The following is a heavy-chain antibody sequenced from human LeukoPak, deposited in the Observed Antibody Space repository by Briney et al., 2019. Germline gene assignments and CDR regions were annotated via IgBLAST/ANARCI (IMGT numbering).Heavy chain of an antibody. D-gene: IGHD5-12*01. CDR3: ARDRGPYSGYDSYYFDY. V-gene: IGHV4-31*03. J-gene: IGHJ4*02. Sequence: SETPSLTCTVSGGSISSGGYYWGWIRQHPGMGLEWIGYIYYSGSTYYNPSLKSRVTISVDTSKNQFSLKLSSVTAADTAVYYCARDRGPYSGYDSYYFDYWGQGTLVTVSS. CDR2: IYYSGST. CDR1: GGSISSGGYY.